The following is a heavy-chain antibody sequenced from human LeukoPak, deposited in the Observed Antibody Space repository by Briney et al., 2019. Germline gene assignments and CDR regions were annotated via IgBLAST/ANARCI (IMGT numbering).Heavy chain of an antibody. CDR2: IGISGGIM. D-gene: IGHD4-17*01. CDR3: ARVTVTTIPS. J-gene: IGHJ5*02. Sequence: GGSLRLSCAASGYGMSWVRQAPGKGLEWLSYIGISGGIMYYADSVKGRFTISRDNAKNSLYLQMNSLRAEDTAVYYCARVTVTTIPSWGQGTLVTVSS. V-gene: IGHV3-48*01. CDR1: GYG.